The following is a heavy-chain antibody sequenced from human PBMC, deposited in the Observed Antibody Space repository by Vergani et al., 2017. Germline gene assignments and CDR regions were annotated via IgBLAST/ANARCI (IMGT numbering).Heavy chain of an antibody. V-gene: IGHV3-21*01. J-gene: IGHJ4*02. D-gene: IGHD6-19*01. Sequence: VQLVESGGGVVQPGRSLRLSCAASGFTFSSYSMNWVRQAPGKGLEWVSSISSSSSYIYYADSVKGRFTISRDNAKNSLYLQMNSLRAEDTAVYYCARVSGSGWSYWGQGTLVTVSS. CDR1: GFTFSSYS. CDR2: ISSSSSYI. CDR3: ARVSGSGWSY.